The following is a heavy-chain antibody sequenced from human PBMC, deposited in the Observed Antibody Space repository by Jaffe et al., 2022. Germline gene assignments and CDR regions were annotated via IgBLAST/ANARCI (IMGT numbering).Heavy chain of an antibody. CDR1: GGSISSSNW. Sequence: QVQLQESGPGLVKPSGTLSLTCAVSGGSISSSNWWSWIRQPPGKGLEWIGEIYHSGSTNYNPSLKSRVTISVDKSKNQFSLKLSSVTAADTAVYYCARIERGPIYCSGGSCYSYYYYYYYMDVWGKGTTVTVSS. CDR3: ARIERGPIYCSGGSCYSYYYYYYYMDV. CDR2: IYHSGST. D-gene: IGHD2-15*01. J-gene: IGHJ6*03. V-gene: IGHV4-4*02.